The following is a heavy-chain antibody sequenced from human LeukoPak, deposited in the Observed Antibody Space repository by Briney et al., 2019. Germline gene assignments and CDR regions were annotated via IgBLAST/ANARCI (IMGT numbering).Heavy chain of an antibody. Sequence: ASVKVSCTASGYTFTIYGISWVRQAPGQGLEWMGWISAYNGNTNYAQKLQGRVAMTTDTSTSTAYMELRSLRSDDTAVYYCARADWELLNSFGDYWGQGTLVTVSS. D-gene: IGHD1-26*01. J-gene: IGHJ4*02. V-gene: IGHV1-18*01. CDR1: GYTFTIYG. CDR2: ISAYNGNT. CDR3: ARADWELLNSFGDY.